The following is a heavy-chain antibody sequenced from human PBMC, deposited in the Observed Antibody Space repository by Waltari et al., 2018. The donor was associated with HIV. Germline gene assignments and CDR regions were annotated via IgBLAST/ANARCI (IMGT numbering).Heavy chain of an antibody. V-gene: IGHV3-9*01. CDR3: AKTRITGTTSNWFDP. J-gene: IGHJ5*02. D-gene: IGHD1-7*01. CDR2: ISWNSGSI. Sequence: EVKLVESGGGLVQPGRSLTLTCAASGFTFDDSAMHWVRPAPGTGRAWVSGISWNSGSIGYADSVKGRFTISRDNAKNSLYLQMDSLRAAGTALYYCAKTRITGTTSNWFDPWGQGTLVTVSS. CDR1: GFTFDDSA.